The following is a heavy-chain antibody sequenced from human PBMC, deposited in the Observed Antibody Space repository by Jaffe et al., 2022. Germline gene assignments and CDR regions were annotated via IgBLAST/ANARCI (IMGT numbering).Heavy chain of an antibody. D-gene: IGHD3-22*01. J-gene: IGHJ4*02. CDR1: GYTFTNYY. Sequence: QVQLVQSGAEVKNPGASVKVSCKASGYTFTNYYMHWVRQAPGQGLEWMGMINPSGVSTSYAQKFQGRVTMTRDTSTSTVYMELSSLRSEDTAVYYCARVGYYESSGYRFTRYYFDYWGQGTLVTVSS. CDR2: INPSGVST. CDR3: ARVGYYESSGYRFTRYYFDY. V-gene: IGHV1-46*01.